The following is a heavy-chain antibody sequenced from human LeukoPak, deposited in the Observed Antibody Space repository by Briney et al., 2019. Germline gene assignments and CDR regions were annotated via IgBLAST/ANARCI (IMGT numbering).Heavy chain of an antibody. Sequence: GGSLRLSCAASGFTFSSCAMTWVRQAPRKGLEWVSSTIASGGSTYYADSVKGRFTISRDNSKNTPHLQMNLLRAEDTALYYCAKGVLSSEGLDLPSKRGLWGQGTLVTVSS. D-gene: IGHD3/OR15-3a*01. CDR2: TIASGGST. J-gene: IGHJ4*02. CDR1: GFTFSSCA. V-gene: IGHV3-23*01. CDR3: AKGVLSSEGLDLPSKRGL.